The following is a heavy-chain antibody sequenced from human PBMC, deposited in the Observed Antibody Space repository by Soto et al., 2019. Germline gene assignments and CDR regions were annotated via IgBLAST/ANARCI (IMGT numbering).Heavy chain of an antibody. D-gene: IGHD2-21*02. V-gene: IGHV1-2*04. Sequence: ASVKVSCKASGYTFTGYYMHWVRQAPGQGLEWMGWINPNSGGTNYAQKFQGWVTMTRDTSISTAYMELSRLRSDDTAVYYCARGGSIGVTPTNDWGQGTLVTVSS. CDR2: INPNSGGT. CDR3: ARGGSIGVTPTND. CDR1: GYTFTGYY. J-gene: IGHJ4*02.